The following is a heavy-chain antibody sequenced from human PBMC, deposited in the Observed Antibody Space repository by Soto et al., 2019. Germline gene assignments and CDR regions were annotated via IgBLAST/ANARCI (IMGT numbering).Heavy chain of an antibody. Sequence: GASVKVSCKASGYTFTSYYMHWVRQAPGQGLEWMGIINPSGGSTSYAQRFQGRVTMTRDTSTSTVYMELSSLRSEDTAVYYCASASSGQLVHYGTALEYYYYYGMDVWGQGTTVTVSS. J-gene: IGHJ6*02. CDR1: GYTFTSYY. D-gene: IGHD6-13*01. V-gene: IGHV1-46*01. CDR3: ASASSGQLVHYGTALEYYYYYGMDV. CDR2: INPSGGST.